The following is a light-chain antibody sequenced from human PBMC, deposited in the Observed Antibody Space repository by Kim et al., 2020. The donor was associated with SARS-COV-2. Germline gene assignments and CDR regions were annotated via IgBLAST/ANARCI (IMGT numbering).Light chain of an antibody. V-gene: IGLV3-25*03. J-gene: IGLJ3*02. CDR2: EDS. Sequence: VPPAQTARITCSGDALPKQYAYWYQQKPGQAPVLVIYEDSERPSGIPERFSGSSSGTTVTLTISGVQAEDEADYYCQSADSSGTWVFGGGTQLTVL. CDR3: QSADSSGTWV. CDR1: ALPKQY.